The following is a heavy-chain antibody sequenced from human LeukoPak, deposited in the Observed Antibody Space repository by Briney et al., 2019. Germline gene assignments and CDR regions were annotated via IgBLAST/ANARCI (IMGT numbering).Heavy chain of an antibody. D-gene: IGHD3-3*01. CDR2: INSGGST. J-gene: IGHJ4*02. Sequence: PGGSLRLSCAASGFTFSNFAMSWVRQAPGKGLEWVSSINSGGSTFYADSVKGRFTISRDSTKKTLYLQMRSLKTEHTAVYYCAKDRGSTWRGFDYWGQGTLVTVSS. V-gene: IGHV3-23*01. CDR3: AKDRGSTWRGFDY. CDR1: GFTFSNFA.